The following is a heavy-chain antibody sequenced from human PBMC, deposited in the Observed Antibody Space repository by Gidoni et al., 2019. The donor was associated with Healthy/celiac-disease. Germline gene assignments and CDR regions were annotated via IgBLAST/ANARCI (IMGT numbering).Heavy chain of an antibody. CDR2: INHSGST. CDR3: AGQWLLNGGY. J-gene: IGHJ4*02. Sequence: QVQLQQWGAGLLKPSETLSPTCAVYGGSFSGYYWSWIRQPPGKGLEWIGEINHSGSTNYNPSLKSRVTISVDTSKNQFSLKLSSVTAADTAVYYCAGQWLLNGGYWGQGTLVTVSS. V-gene: IGHV4-34*01. D-gene: IGHD6-19*01. CDR1: GGSFSGYY.